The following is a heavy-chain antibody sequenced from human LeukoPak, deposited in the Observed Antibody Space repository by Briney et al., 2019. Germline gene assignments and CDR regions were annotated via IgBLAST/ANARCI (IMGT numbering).Heavy chain of an antibody. V-gene: IGHV4-30-2*01. J-gene: IGHJ5*02. Sequence: SQTLSLTCDVSGGSISSGLYSWSWIRQPLGKGLEWIGYIYHTGSTYYNPSLKSRVTISVDTSKNQFSLRLSSVTAADTAVYYCARLQYCSGTSCYWFDPWGQGTLVTDS. CDR3: ARLQYCSGTSCYWFDP. D-gene: IGHD2-2*01. CDR1: GGSISSGLYS. CDR2: IYHTGST.